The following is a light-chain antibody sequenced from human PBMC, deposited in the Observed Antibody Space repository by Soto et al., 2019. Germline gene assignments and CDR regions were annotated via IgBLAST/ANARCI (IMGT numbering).Light chain of an antibody. J-gene: IGKJ4*01. V-gene: IGKV1-5*03. CDR1: QSISSW. Sequence: DIQMTQSPSTLSASVVDRVTITCRASQSISSWLAWYQQKPGKAPKLLIYKASSLESGVPSRFSGSGSGTEFTLTISSLQSEDFAVYYCQQYNSYPLTFGGGTKVDIK. CDR2: KAS. CDR3: QQYNSYPLT.